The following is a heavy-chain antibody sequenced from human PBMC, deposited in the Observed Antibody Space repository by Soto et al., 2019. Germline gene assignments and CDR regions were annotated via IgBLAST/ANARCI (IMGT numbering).Heavy chain of an antibody. CDR1: GVSFSDYI. V-gene: IGHV3-21*06. D-gene: IGHD1-26*01. CDR2: ITGNSEYK. J-gene: IGHJ4*02. CDR3: ARSGELLQTFDS. Sequence: LRLSCVVSGVSFSDYIMNWVRQAPGKGLEWVSLITGNSEYKYYAGSVKGRFTVSRDNAKNSLYLQMNSLTVEDTAVYYCARSGELLQTFDSWGQGTLVTVSS.